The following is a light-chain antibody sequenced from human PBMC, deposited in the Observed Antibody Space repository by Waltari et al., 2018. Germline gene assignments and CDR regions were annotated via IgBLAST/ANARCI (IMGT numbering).Light chain of an antibody. J-gene: IGKJ1*01. Sequence: DIVMTPSPDSLAVSLGERATINCKPSQSVLYSSNNKNYLAWYQQKQGQPPKLLIRWASTRESGVPDRFSGSGSGTDFTLTISSLQAEDVAVYYCQQYYRSRTFGQGTRVEIK. CDR2: WAS. V-gene: IGKV4-1*01. CDR3: QQYYRSRT. CDR1: QSVLYSSNNKNY.